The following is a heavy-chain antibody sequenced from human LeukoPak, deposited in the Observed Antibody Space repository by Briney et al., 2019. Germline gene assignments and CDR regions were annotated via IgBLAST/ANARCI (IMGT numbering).Heavy chain of an antibody. CDR1: GGSINSGGYY. CDR3: ARVFGYYDSSGHGIYYFDY. V-gene: IGHV4-61*08. Sequence: SETLSLTCTVSGGSINSGGYYWTWIRQHPGKGLEWIGYIYYSGSTNYNPSLKSRVTISVDTSKNQFSLKLSSVTAADTAVYYCARVFGYYDSSGHGIYYFDYWGQGTLVTVSS. D-gene: IGHD3-22*01. CDR2: IYYSGST. J-gene: IGHJ4*02.